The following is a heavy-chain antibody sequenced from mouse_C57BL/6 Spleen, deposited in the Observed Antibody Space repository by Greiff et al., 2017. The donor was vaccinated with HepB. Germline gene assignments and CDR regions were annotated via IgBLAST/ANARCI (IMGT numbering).Heavy chain of an antibody. V-gene: IGHV1-81*01. Sequence: QVQLQQSGAELARPGASVKLSCKASGYTFTSYGISWVKQRTGQGLEWIGEIYPRSGNTYYNEKFKGKATLTADKSSSTAYMGLRSLTSEDSAVYFCARKELGLVWYFDVWGTGTTVTVSS. CDR1: GYTFTSYG. CDR3: ARKELGLVWYFDV. J-gene: IGHJ1*03. CDR2: IYPRSGNT. D-gene: IGHD3-3*01.